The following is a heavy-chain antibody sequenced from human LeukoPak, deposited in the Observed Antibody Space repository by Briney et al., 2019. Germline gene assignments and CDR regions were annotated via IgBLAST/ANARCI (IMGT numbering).Heavy chain of an antibody. V-gene: IGHV3-7*01. Sequence: GGSPRLSCAASGLRFSRFWMSWVRQAPGKGLEWVANIDEDGSENNYVDSVRGRFTISRDNAKKSLYLQMNSLRDGDTALYYCVAGATSFDPWGQGTLVTVSS. J-gene: IGHJ5*02. CDR3: VAGATSFDP. CDR2: IDEDGSEN. D-gene: IGHD6-19*01. CDR1: GLRFSRFW.